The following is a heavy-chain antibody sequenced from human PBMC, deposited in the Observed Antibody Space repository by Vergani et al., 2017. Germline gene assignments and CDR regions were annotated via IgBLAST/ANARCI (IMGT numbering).Heavy chain of an antibody. J-gene: IGHJ6*02. V-gene: IGHV3-23*01. D-gene: IGHD3-10*01. Sequence: EVQLLQSGGGVIQPGGSVRLSCAASGFTFSACPMTWVRQAPGKGLEWVSAISARYPSTYYADSVKGRFTISRDNSKNMLYLQMNSLRAEDTAVYYCAKDIPRGSGIQDYYGMDVWGQGTTVTVSS. CDR1: GFTFSACP. CDR3: AKDIPRGSGIQDYYGMDV. CDR2: ISARYPST.